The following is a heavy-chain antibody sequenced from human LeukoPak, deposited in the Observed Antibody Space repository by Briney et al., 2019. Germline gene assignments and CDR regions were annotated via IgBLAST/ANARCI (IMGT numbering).Heavy chain of an antibody. Sequence: PGRSLRLSCAASGFTFSSYGMHWGRQGPGKGLEWVAVIRYDGSNKYYADSVKGRFTISRDNSKNTLYLQMNSLRAEDTAVYYCARRLGYDSLDYWGQGTLVTVSS. CDR3: ARRLGYDSLDY. V-gene: IGHV3-33*01. D-gene: IGHD5-12*01. CDR2: IRYDGSNK. J-gene: IGHJ4*02. CDR1: GFTFSSYG.